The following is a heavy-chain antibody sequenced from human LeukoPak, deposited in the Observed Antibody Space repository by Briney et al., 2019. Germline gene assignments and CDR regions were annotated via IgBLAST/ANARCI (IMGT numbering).Heavy chain of an antibody. CDR1: GFTFDDYG. J-gene: IGHJ4*02. CDR2: INWNGGST. CDR3: ARDRSDYFDY. Sequence: GGSLRLXCAAYGFTFDDYGMSWVRQAPGKVLEWVSGINWNGGSTGYADSVKGRFTISRDNAKNSLYLQMNSLRAEDTALYSCARDRSDYFDYWGQGTLVTVSS. V-gene: IGHV3-20*04.